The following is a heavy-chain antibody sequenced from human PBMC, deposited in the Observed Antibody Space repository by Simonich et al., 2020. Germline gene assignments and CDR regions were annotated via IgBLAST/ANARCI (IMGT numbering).Heavy chain of an antibody. V-gene: IGHV1-2*02. J-gene: IGHJ4*02. D-gene: IGHD5-12*01. CDR1: GYTFTGYY. Sequence: QVQLVQSGAEVKKPGASVKVSCKASGYTFTGYYMHWVRQAPGQGLEWMGWINPNMGGTNYAQKFQGRVTMTRETSISTAYMELSRLRSDDTAVYYCASSKLATIDYWGQGTLVTVSS. CDR2: INPNMGGT. CDR3: ASSKLATIDY.